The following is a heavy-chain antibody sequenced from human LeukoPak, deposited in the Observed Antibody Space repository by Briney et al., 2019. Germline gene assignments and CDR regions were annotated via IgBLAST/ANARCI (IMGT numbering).Heavy chain of an antibody. V-gene: IGHV3-21*01. CDR3: ARDRASGINWFDP. D-gene: IGHD3-10*01. CDR1: GFTFSSYS. Sequence: GSLRLSCAASGFTFSSYSMNWVRQAPGKGLEWVSSISSSSSYIYYADSVKGRFTISRDNAKNSLYLQMNSLRAEDTAVYYCARDRASGINWFDPWGQGTLVTVSS. CDR2: ISSSSSYI. J-gene: IGHJ5*02.